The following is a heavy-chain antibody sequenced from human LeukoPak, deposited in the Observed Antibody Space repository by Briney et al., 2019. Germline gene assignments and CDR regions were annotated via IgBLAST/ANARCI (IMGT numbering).Heavy chain of an antibody. V-gene: IGHV3-30-3*01. CDR3: ARVDGYNSEYFQH. CDR1: GFTFSSYA. D-gene: IGHD5-24*01. J-gene: IGHJ1*01. CDR2: ISYDGSNK. Sequence: GGSLRLSCAASGFTFSSYAMHRVRPAPGKGPGGGAVISYDGSNKYYADSVKGRFTISRDNSKNTLYLQMNSLRAEDTAVYYCARVDGYNSEYFQHWGQGTLVTVSS.